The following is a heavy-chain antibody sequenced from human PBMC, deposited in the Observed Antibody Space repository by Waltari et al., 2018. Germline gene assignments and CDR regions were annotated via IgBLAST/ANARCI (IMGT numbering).Heavy chain of an antibody. Sequence: QVQLVESGGGVVQPGRSLRLSCAASGFTFSSYGMHWVRQAPGKGLEWVAVISYDGSNKYYADSVKGRFTISRDNSKNTLYLQMNSLRAEDTAVYYCAKDRYSAPDYWGQGTLVTVSS. CDR1: GFTFSSYG. CDR3: AKDRYSAPDY. J-gene: IGHJ4*02. CDR2: ISYDGSNK. V-gene: IGHV3-30*18. D-gene: IGHD1-26*01.